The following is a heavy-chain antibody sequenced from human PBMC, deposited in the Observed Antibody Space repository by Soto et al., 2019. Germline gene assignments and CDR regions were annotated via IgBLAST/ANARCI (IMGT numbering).Heavy chain of an antibody. J-gene: IGHJ5*02. V-gene: IGHV3-30-3*01. Sequence: PGGSLRLSCAASGFTFSSYAMHWVRQAPGKGLEWVAVISYDGSNKYYADSVKGRFTISRDNSKNTLHLQMNSLRAEDTAVYYCARDVGIAAAGHWFDPWGQGTLVTVSS. D-gene: IGHD6-13*01. CDR3: ARDVGIAAAGHWFDP. CDR2: ISYDGSNK. CDR1: GFTFSSYA.